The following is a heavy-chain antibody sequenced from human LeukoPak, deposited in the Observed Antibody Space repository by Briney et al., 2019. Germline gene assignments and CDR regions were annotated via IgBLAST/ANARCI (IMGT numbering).Heavy chain of an antibody. D-gene: IGHD3-9*01. CDR1: GFTFYNYA. CDR2: ISSSGSST. V-gene: IGHV3-23*01. J-gene: IGHJ6*02. CDR3: ARVSGRHFDWLSSAYGMDV. Sequence: PGGSLRLSCVASGFTFYNYALSWVRQAPGKGLEWVSGISSSGSSTYYADSVKGRFTISRDNSKNTLYLQLNSLRAEDTAVYYCARVSGRHFDWLSSAYGMDVWGQGTTVTVSS.